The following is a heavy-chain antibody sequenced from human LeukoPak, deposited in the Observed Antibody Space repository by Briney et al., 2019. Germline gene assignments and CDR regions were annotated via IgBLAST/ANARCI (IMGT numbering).Heavy chain of an antibody. Sequence: PGGSLRLSCAASGFTFSNRAMSWVRQAPGKGLEWVSTVSDSGANTYYADSVKGRFTITRDNSKNTLYLQMNSLRVEDTAVYYCAKDLRDIAVAGTGYDYWGQGTVVTASS. D-gene: IGHD6-19*01. CDR1: GFTFSNRA. CDR2: VSDSGANT. CDR3: AKDLRDIAVAGTGYDY. V-gene: IGHV3-23*01. J-gene: IGHJ4*02.